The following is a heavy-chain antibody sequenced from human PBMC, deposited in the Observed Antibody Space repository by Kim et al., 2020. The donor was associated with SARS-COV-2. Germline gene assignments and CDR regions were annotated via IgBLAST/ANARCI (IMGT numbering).Heavy chain of an antibody. Sequence: SQTLSLTCTVSGGSVSSGSYYWSWIRQPPGKGLEWIGYIYYSGSTNYNPSLKSRVTISVDTSKNQFSLKLSSVTAADTAVYYCAREGDSGWLGNNWFDPWGQGTLVTVSS. V-gene: IGHV4-61*01. J-gene: IGHJ5*02. D-gene: IGHD6-19*01. CDR2: IYYSGST. CDR1: GGSVSSGSYY. CDR3: AREGDSGWLGNNWFDP.